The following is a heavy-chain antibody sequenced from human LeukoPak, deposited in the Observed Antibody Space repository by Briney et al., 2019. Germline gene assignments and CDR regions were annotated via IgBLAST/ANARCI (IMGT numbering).Heavy chain of an antibody. CDR3: AKTIVPAAIYYYGMDV. V-gene: IGHV3-23*01. CDR1: GFTFSSYA. J-gene: IGHJ6*02. D-gene: IGHD2-2*01. Sequence: PGGSLRLSCAASGFTFSSYAMSWVRQAPGKGLEWVSAISGSGGSTYYADSVKGRFTISRDNSKNTLYLQMSSLRAEDTAVYYCAKTIVPAAIYYYGMDVWGQGTTVTVSS. CDR2: ISGSGGST.